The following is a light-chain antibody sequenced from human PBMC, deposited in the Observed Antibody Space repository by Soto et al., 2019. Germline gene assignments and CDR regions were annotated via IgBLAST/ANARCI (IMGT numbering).Light chain of an antibody. CDR1: QSVSATY. CDR2: GAS. J-gene: IGKJ2*01. V-gene: IGKV3-20*01. CDR3: QQYVSSPMYT. Sequence: EIVLTQSPGTLSLSPGERATLSCRASQSVSATYLAWYQQKPGQAPRLLIYGASNRATGIPDRFTGSGSGTDFTLTLSRLEPEDFAVYFCQQYVSSPMYTFGQGTKLEIK.